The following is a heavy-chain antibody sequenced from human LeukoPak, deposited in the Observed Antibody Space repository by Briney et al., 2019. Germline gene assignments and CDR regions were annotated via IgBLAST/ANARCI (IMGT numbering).Heavy chain of an antibody. CDR1: GFTFSSYD. CDR3: ARGGYSGYDCNL. D-gene: IGHD5-12*01. V-gene: IGHV3-48*02. Sequence: PWGSPRLSCVASGFTFSSYDMNWVRQAPGKGLEWVSKIGTTGSPIDYADSVKGRFTISRDNAQNSLYLQMNSLRDEDSAVYYCARGGYSGYDCNLWGQGTLVTVSS. CDR2: IGTTGSPI. J-gene: IGHJ5*02.